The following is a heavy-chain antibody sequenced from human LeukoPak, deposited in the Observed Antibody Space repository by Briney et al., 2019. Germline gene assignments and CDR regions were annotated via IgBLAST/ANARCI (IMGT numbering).Heavy chain of an antibody. V-gene: IGHV1-3*03. CDR3: ARGVGSGSYKHRGPYYMDV. CDR2: INAGNGNT. Sequence: ASVKVSCKASGYTFTSYAMHWVRQAPGQRLEWMGWINAGNGNTKYSQEFQGRVTITRDTSASTAYMELSSLRSEDMAVYYCARGVGSGSYKHRGPYYMDVWGKGTTVTVSS. J-gene: IGHJ6*03. D-gene: IGHD3-10*01. CDR1: GYTFTSYA.